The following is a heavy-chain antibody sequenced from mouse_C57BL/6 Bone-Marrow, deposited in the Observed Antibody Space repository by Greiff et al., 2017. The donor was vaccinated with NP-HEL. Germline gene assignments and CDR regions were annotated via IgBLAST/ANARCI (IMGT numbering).Heavy chain of an antibody. CDR2: IDPSDSYT. CDR1: GYTFTSYW. CDR3: ARAWAYYAMDY. J-gene: IGHJ4*01. V-gene: IGHV1-50*01. Sequence: VQLQQPGAELVKPGASVKLSCKASGYTFTSYWMQWVKQRPGQGLEWIGEIDPSDSYTNYNQKFKGKATLTVDTSSSTAYMQLSSLTSEDSAVYYCARAWAYYAMDYWGQGTSVTVSS. D-gene: IGHD4-1*01.